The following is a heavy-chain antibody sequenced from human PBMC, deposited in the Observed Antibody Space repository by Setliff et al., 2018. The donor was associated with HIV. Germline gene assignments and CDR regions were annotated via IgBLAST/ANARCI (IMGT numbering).Heavy chain of an antibody. D-gene: IGHD2-2*02. CDR1: GYTFTGYS. CDR2: IKPNSGVT. CDR3: ARYTSKLDWFDP. J-gene: IGHJ5*02. V-gene: IGHV1-2*02. Sequence: ASVKVSCKASGYTFTGYSIHWVRQAPGQGLEWMGWIKPNSGVTNFAQKFQGRVTIFVDTSKTQFYLKLRSVTASDTAVYYCARYTSKLDWFDPWGQGTLVTVSS.